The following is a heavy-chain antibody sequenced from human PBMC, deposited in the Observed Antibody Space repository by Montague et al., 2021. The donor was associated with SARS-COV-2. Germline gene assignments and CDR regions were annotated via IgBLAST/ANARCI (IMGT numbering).Heavy chain of an antibody. CDR3: ARHRANAGSFDI. J-gene: IGHJ3*02. Sequence: SETLSLTCTVPGGSITVSRYDWGWIRQPPGKGLEWIGSVHYTGTTSYNPSLKSRLTISVDTSENQFSLKMTSVTASDTAVYYCARHRANAGSFDIWGQGTMVTVSS. CDR2: VHYTGTT. V-gene: IGHV4-39*01. CDR1: GGSITVSRYD. D-gene: IGHD1-1*01.